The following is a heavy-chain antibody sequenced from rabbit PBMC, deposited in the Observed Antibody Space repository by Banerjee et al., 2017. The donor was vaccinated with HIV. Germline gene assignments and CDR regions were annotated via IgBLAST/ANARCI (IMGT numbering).Heavy chain of an antibody. D-gene: IGHD4-2*01. CDR2: IYAGSSGDT. CDR3: ARDLYADTRGNLNL. J-gene: IGHJ4*01. Sequence: QSLEESGGDLVKPGASLTLTCTASGLDFSSSYWICWVRQAPGKGLEWIACIYAGSSGDTSYASWAKGRFTISKTSSTTVTLQMTSLTAADTATYFCARDLYADTRGNLNLWGPGTLVTVS. CDR1: GLDFSSSYW. V-gene: IGHV1S40*01.